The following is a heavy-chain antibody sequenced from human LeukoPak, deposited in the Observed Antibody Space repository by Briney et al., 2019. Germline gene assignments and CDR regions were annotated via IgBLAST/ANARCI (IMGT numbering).Heavy chain of an antibody. V-gene: IGHV3-21*01. D-gene: IGHD5-12*01. CDR3: ARDRRGGYENYYYYYMDG. CDR1: GFTFSRYT. Sequence: GGSLRRSCAGSGFTFSRYTMNWVRQAPGKGLEGVSSISSGSIDMYYADSVKGRFTISRDNAKNSVYLQMNSLRAEDTAVYYCARDRRGGYENYYYYYMDGWGKGTTVTVSS. J-gene: IGHJ6*03. CDR2: ISSGSIDM.